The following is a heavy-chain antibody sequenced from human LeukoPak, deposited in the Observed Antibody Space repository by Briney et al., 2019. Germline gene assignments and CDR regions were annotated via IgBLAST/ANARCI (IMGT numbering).Heavy chain of an antibody. V-gene: IGHV4-30-4*01. CDR2: IYYGGSN. D-gene: IGHD2-15*01. Sequence: SPTLSLTYSVSGGSITRGDYYWSWIHQPPWKGLEWIGYIYYGGSNFYNPSLRSRVAISVDTSKNRFSLRLTSVTAADTAVYYCYRAQIASKVDYWGQGTLVTVSS. CDR3: YRAQIASKVDY. CDR1: GGSITRGDYY. J-gene: IGHJ4*02.